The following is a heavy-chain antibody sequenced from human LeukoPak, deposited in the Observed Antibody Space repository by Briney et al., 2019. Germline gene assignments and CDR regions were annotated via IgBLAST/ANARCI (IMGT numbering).Heavy chain of an antibody. CDR3: ARGPLTVTRGFDP. V-gene: IGHV4-4*07. CDR1: SGSIDIYY. Sequence: SETLSLTCTVSSGSIDIYYWSWIRQPAGKGLEWIGRIYTSGSTNYNPSLKTRVTMSVDTSKNQFSLKLSSVTAADTAVYYCARGPLTVTRGFDPWGQGTLVTVSS. CDR2: IYTSGST. D-gene: IGHD4-17*01. J-gene: IGHJ5*02.